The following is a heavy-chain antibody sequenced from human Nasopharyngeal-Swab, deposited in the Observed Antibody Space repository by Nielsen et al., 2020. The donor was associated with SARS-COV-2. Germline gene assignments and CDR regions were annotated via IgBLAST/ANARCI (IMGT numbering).Heavy chain of an antibody. D-gene: IGHD2-21*01. CDR1: GFTVSSNY. J-gene: IGHJ4*02. CDR2: ISGSGGST. Sequence: GESLKISCAASGFTVSSNYMNWVRQAPGKGLEWVSAISGSGGSTYYADSVKGRFTISRDNSKNTLYLQMDSLRAEDTAVYYCARDGMEIAVDYWGQGTLVTVSS. V-gene: IGHV3-23*01. CDR3: ARDGMEIAVDY.